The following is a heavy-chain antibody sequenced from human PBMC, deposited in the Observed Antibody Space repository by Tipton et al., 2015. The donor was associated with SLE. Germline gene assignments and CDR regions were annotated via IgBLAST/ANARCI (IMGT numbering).Heavy chain of an antibody. CDR3: ARAGAGYYYYYYMDV. J-gene: IGHJ6*03. Sequence: PGLVKPSETLSLSCTVSGGSISDYYWTWIRQPPGKTLEWIGYIFSSGNTYYNPSLNSRVTVSVDTSKNQFSLKLSSVTAADTAVYYCARAGAGYYYYYYMDVWGKGTTVTVSS. CDR2: IFSSGNT. CDR1: GGSISDYY. V-gene: IGHV4-59*01.